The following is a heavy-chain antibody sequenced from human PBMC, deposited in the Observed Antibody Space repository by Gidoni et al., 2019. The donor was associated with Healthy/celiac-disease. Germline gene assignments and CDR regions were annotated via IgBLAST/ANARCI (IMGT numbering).Heavy chain of an antibody. CDR1: GGSISSSRYY. Sequence: QLQLPESGPGLVKPSETLSLTCTVSGGSISSSRYYWGWIRQPPGKGLEWFGSIYYSGSPDYNPSLKSRVTISVDTSKNQFSLKLSSVTAADTAVYYCARRIGVDTAMDLQFDYWGQGTLVTVSS. D-gene: IGHD5-18*01. CDR2: IYYSGSP. J-gene: IGHJ4*02. V-gene: IGHV4-39*01. CDR3: ARRIGVDTAMDLQFDY.